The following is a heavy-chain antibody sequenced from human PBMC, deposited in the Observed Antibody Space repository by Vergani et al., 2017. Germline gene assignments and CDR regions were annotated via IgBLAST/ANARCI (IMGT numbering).Heavy chain of an antibody. CDR1: GGSISSSSYY. J-gene: IGHJ6*02. CDR2: IYYSGST. D-gene: IGHD3-10*01. Sequence: QLQLQESGPGLVKPSETLSLTCTVSGGSISSSSYYWGWIRQPPGKGLEWIGSIYYSGSTYYNPSLKSRVTISVDTSKNQFSLKLSSVTAADTAVYYCASTITMVRGVIGVYYYGMDVWGQGTTVTVSS. CDR3: ASTITMVRGVIGVYYYGMDV. V-gene: IGHV4-39*01.